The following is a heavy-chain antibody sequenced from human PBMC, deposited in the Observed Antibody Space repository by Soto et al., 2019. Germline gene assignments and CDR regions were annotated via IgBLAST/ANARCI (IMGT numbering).Heavy chain of an antibody. Sequence: GESLKISCKGSGYSFTTYRINWVRQMPGKGLEWMGRIDPSDSYTNYSPSFQGHVTFSADKSISTAYVQWSSLKASDTAIYYCATREIGCSSTSCYTNYYYGLDVWGQGTTVTVSS. V-gene: IGHV5-10-1*01. CDR2: IDPSDSYT. D-gene: IGHD2-2*02. CDR1: GYSFTTYR. CDR3: ATREIGCSSTSCYTNYYYGLDV. J-gene: IGHJ6*02.